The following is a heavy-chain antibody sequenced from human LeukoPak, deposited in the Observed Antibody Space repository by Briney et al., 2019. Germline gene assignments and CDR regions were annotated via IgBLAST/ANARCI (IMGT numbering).Heavy chain of an antibody. Sequence: ASVKVSCKASGGTFSSYTISWVRQAPGQGLEWMGGIIPIFGTTKYAQKFQGRVTITTDEYTSTAYMELSSLRSEDTAVYYCAQRQAAVIAAAGTRGPFDYWGQGTLVTVST. CDR1: GGTFSSYT. CDR2: IIPIFGTT. J-gene: IGHJ4*02. CDR3: AQRQAAVIAAAGTRGPFDY. D-gene: IGHD6-13*01. V-gene: IGHV1-69*05.